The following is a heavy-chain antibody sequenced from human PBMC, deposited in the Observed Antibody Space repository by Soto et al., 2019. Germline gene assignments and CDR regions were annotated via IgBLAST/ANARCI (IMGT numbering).Heavy chain of an antibody. J-gene: IGHJ3*02. V-gene: IGHV3-11*01. CDR1: GVTFSDYY. Sequence: QVQLVESGGGLVKPGGSLRLSCAASGVTFSDYYMSWIRQAPGQGLEWVSYISSSGSTIYYADSVTGRFTISRDNAKNSLYLEMNSLRGGHTAVYYCATDKAVAGDDAFDILGQGTMVAVSS. CDR2: ISSSGSTI. CDR3: ATDKAVAGDDAFDI. D-gene: IGHD6-19*01.